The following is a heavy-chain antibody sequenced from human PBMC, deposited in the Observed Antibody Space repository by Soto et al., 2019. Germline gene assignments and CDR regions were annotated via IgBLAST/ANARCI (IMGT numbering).Heavy chain of an antibody. CDR2: ISYDGSNK. J-gene: IGHJ5*02. CDR1: GFTFSSYG. Sequence: QVQLVESGGGVVQPGRSLRLSCAASGFTFSSYGMHWVRQAPGKGLEWVAVISYDGSNKYYADSVKGRFTISRDNSKNTLYLQMNSLRDEDTAVYYCAKSTLAAAALLVWFDPWGQGTLVTVSS. CDR3: AKSTLAAAALLVWFDP. D-gene: IGHD6-13*01. V-gene: IGHV3-30*18.